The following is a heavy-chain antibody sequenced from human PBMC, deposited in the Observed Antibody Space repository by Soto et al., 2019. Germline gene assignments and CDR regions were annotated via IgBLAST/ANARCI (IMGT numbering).Heavy chain of an antibody. CDR1: GFTFSDSW. V-gene: IGHV3-7*01. Sequence: EVQLVESGGGLVQPGGSLRLSCAASGFTFSDSWMNWVRQAPGKGLEWVASTVPDGSERYYGDSVKGRFTISRDNTKTSVYLQMNSLRVDDTAIYYCARDRGYTCFDLWGQGTLGTVSS. CDR2: TVPDGSER. CDR3: ARDRGYTCFDL. J-gene: IGHJ5*01.